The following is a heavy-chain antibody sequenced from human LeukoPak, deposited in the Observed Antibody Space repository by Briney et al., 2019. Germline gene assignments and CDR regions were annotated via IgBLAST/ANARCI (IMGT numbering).Heavy chain of an antibody. D-gene: IGHD5-18*01. V-gene: IGHV4-34*01. CDR3: ARQPASTAAFDI. Sequence: SETLSLTCAVYGGSFSGYYWSWIRQPPGKGLEWIGEINHSGSTNYNPSLKSRVTISVDTSKNQFSLKLSSVTAADTAVYYCARQPASTAAFDIWGQGTTVTVSA. CDR1: GGSFSGYY. J-gene: IGHJ3*02. CDR2: INHSGST.